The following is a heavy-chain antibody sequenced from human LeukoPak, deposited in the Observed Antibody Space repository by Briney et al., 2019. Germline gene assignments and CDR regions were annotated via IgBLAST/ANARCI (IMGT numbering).Heavy chain of an antibody. CDR1: GGSISSDGYY. J-gene: IGHJ4*02. V-gene: IGHV4-61*08. Sequence: SETLSLTCTVSGGSISSDGYYWNWTRQRPGKGLEWIGNIYYSGSTYYNPSLKSRVTISVDTSKNQFSLKLSSVTAADTAVYYCARDGGYAAFDYWGQGTLVTVSS. CDR3: ARDGGYAAFDY. D-gene: IGHD5-12*01. CDR2: IYYSGST.